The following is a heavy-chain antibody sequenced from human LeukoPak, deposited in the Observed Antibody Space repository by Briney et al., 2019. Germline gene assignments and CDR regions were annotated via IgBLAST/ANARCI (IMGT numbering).Heavy chain of an antibody. V-gene: IGHV3-48*01. CDR1: GFTFSSYS. CDR2: ISSSSSTI. Sequence: GGSLRLSCAASGFTFSSYSMNWVRQAPGKGLEWVSYISSSSSTIYYADSVKGRVTISRDNAKNSLYLQMNSLRAEDTAVYYCARADCSSSTCYLRRSWFDPWGQGTLVTVSS. D-gene: IGHD2-2*01. CDR3: ARADCSSSTCYLRRSWFDP. J-gene: IGHJ5*02.